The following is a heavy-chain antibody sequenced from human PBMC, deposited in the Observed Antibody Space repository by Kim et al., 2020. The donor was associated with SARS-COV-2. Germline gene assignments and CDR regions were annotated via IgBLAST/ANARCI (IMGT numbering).Heavy chain of an antibody. J-gene: IGHJ4*02. CDR3: ARHIDY. V-gene: IGHV4-31*02. CDR2: IYYSGTT. Sequence: IYYSGTTYYNPYRKSRVTISVDTSKNQFSLNLGAVTAADTAVYYCARHIDYWGQGTLVTVSS.